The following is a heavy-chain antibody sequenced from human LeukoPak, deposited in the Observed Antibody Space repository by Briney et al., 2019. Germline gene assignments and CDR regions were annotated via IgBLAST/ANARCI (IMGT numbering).Heavy chain of an antibody. CDR1: GFTFSSYA. CDR2: ISGSGGST. J-gene: IGHJ6*02. V-gene: IGHV3-23*01. Sequence: PGGSLRLSCAASGFTFSSYAMSWVRQAPGKGLEWVSAISGSGGSTYYADSVKGRFTISRDNSKNTLYLQMNSLRAEDTAVYYCAKIEILADSGYAEGDYYYYYGMDVWGQGTTVTVSS. CDR3: AKIEILADSGYAEGDYYYYYGMDV. D-gene: IGHD5-12*01.